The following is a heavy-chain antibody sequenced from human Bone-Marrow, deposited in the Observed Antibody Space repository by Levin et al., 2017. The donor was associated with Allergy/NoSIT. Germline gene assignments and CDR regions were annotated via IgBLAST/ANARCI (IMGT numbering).Heavy chain of an antibody. V-gene: IGHV3-30*03. J-gene: IGHJ3*02. CDR1: GFTFSSYG. CDR3: GDGSGMKAFDI. D-gene: IGHD3-10*01. Sequence: GGSLRLSCAASGFTFSSYGMHWVRQAPGKGLEWVAVISYDGSNKYYADSVKGRFTISRDNSKNTLYLQMNSLRAEDTAVYDCGDGSGMKAFDIWGQGTMVTVSS. CDR2: ISYDGSNK.